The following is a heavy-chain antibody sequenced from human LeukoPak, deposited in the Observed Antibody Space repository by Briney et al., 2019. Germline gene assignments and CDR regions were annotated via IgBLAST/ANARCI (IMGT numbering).Heavy chain of an antibody. J-gene: IGHJ5*02. Sequence: PSETLSLTCTVPGGSISSYYWSWIRQPPGKGLEWIGYIYYSGSTNYNPSLKSRVTISVDTSKNQFSLKLSSVTAADTAVYYCARRWGSGWYLGSWFDPWGQGTLVTVSS. CDR3: ARRWGSGWYLGSWFDP. CDR1: GGSISSYY. V-gene: IGHV4-59*01. CDR2: IYYSGST. D-gene: IGHD6-19*01.